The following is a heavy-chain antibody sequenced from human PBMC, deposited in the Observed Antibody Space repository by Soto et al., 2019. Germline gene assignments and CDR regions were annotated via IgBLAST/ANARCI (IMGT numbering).Heavy chain of an antibody. CDR1: GDSISSYY. CDR2: IYYSGST. J-gene: IGHJ4*02. Sequence: SETLSLTCTVSGDSISSYYWTWIRQPPGKGLEWIGYIYYSGSTNYNPSLKSRVTISVDTSKNQFSLKLSSVTAADTAMYYCARTYYDFWSGYYLLSHFDYWGQGTLVTVSS. V-gene: IGHV4-59*08. CDR3: ARTYYDFWSGYYLLSHFDY. D-gene: IGHD3-3*01.